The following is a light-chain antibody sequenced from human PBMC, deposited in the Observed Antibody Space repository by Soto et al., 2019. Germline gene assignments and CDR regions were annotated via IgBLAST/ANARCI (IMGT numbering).Light chain of an antibody. CDR1: QRLLHSNGNNF. Sequence: EIVMTQSPPSLTVTPGEPASISCRSSQRLLHSNGNNFLDWYLQKPGQSPQLLIYLGSNRASGVPDRVSGSAAGTHFTLKISRVEAEDVGVYYCMQALQTPYTFGQGTKLEIK. CDR3: MQALQTPYT. CDR2: LGS. V-gene: IGKV2-28*01. J-gene: IGKJ2*01.